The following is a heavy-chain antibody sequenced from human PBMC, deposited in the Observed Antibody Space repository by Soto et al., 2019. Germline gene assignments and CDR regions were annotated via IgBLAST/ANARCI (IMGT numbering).Heavy chain of an antibody. J-gene: IGHJ4*02. CDR1: GGSISNGGYY. D-gene: IGHD3-10*01. Sequence: QVQLQELGPGLVKPSQTLFLTCTVSGGSISNGGYYWTWIRQHPGKGLEWIVYIYLGGRSLYNPSIKSRISMSVDASKNQFSLTMSSLTAANTAVYYCAKEIREWGQGTLVTVAS. V-gene: IGHV4-31*03. CDR2: IYLGGRS. CDR3: AKEIRE.